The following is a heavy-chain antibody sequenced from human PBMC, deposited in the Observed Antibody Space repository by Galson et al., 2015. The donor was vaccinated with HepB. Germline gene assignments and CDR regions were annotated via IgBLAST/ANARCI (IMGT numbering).Heavy chain of an antibody. Sequence: SLRLSCAASGFTFSSYDMHWVRQATGKGLEWVSAIGTAGDTYYPGSVKGRFTISRENAKNSLYLQMNSLRAGDTAVYYCARGLAVAGTGNWYFDLWGRGTLVTVSS. CDR1: GFTFSSYD. V-gene: IGHV3-13*01. J-gene: IGHJ2*01. D-gene: IGHD6-19*01. CDR2: IGTAGDT. CDR3: ARGLAVAGTGNWYFDL.